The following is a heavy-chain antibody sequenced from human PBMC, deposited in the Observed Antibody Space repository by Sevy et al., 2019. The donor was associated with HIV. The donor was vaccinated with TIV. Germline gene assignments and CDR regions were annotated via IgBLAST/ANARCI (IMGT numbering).Heavy chain of an antibody. V-gene: IGHV3-7*01. CDR3: AREVGGFNWRPYYFDS. Sequence: GGSLRLSCAASGFTFSSYWMSWVRQAPGKGLEWVANIKQDGSEKYYVDSVKGRFTISRDNGKTSVSLQMNGLRVEDTALYYCAREVGGFNWRPYYFDSWGQGTLVTVSS. CDR1: GFTFSSYW. D-gene: IGHD3-16*01. CDR2: IKQDGSEK. J-gene: IGHJ4*02.